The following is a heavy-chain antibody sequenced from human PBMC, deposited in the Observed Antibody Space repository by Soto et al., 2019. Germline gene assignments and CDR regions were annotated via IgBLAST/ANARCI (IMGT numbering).Heavy chain of an antibody. CDR1: GFTFSYYL. D-gene: IGHD3-22*01. CDR3: ARDPYGNGYGAFDI. CDR2: IKHDGSDI. Sequence: GGSLRLSCAASGFTFSYYLMSWVRLSPGKGLEWVANIKHDGSDIRYVDSVKGRFTMSRDNAENSLYLQMSSLGAEDTAMYYCARDPYGNGYGAFDIWGQGTMVTVSS. V-gene: IGHV3-7*03. J-gene: IGHJ3*02.